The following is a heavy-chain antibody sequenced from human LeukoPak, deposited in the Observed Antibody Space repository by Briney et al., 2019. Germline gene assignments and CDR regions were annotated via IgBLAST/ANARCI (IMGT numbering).Heavy chain of an antibody. V-gene: IGHV1-46*01. CDR2: INPSGGST. CDR1: GYTFTSYY. D-gene: IGHD1-26*01. CDR3: ARSGVGAYAPYYMDV. J-gene: IGHJ6*03. Sequence: ASVKVSCKASGYTFTSYYMHWVRQAPGQGLEWMGIINPSGGSTSYAQKFQGRVTMTRDMSTSTVYMELSSLRSEDTAVYYCARSGVGAYAPYYMDVWGKGTTVTVSS.